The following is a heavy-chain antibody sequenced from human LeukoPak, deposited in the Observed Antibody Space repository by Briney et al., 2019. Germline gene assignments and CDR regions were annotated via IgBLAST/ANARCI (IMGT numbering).Heavy chain of an antibody. J-gene: IGHJ4*02. CDR2: MNPNSGNT. V-gene: IGHV1-8*01. CDR3: ARGPYGAVAGTFGDLDY. Sequence: ASVKVSCKASGYTFTSYDINWVRQATGQGLEWMGWMNPNSGNTGYAQKFQGRVTMTRNTSISTAYVELSSLRSEDTAVYYCARGPYGAVAGTFGDLDYWGQGTLVTVSS. D-gene: IGHD6-19*01. CDR1: GYTFTSYD.